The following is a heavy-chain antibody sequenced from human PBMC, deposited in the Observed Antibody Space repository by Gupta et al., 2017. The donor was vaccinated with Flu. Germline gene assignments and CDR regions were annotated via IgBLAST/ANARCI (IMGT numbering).Heavy chain of an antibody. CDR1: GFTLSSYS. V-gene: IGHV3-21*01. CDR2: ISSSSSYI. J-gene: IGHJ4*02. D-gene: IGHD3-22*01. CDR3: ARAWDGRCYDDY. Sequence: EVQLVETGGGLVKPGGALDLSCAASGFTLSSYSLNWGSQAPWRGLSWVSFISSSSSYIYYSDSVKGRFTISRDNAKNSLSLQRNSLRAEDTAVYYCARAWDGRCYDDYWGQGTLVTVSS.